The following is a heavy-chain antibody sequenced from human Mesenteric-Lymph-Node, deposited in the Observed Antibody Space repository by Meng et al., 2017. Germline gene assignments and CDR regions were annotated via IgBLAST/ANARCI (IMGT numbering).Heavy chain of an antibody. CDR3: ARDRSSSWPESNFDL. CDR2: ISAYNGNT. D-gene: IGHD6-13*01. V-gene: IGHV1-18*01. Sequence: ASVKVSCKASGYTFTSYGISWVRQAPGQGLEWMGWISAYNGNTNYAQKLQGRVTMTTDTSTSTAYMEMRSLRSDDTAVYYCARDRSSSWPESNFDLWGRGTLVTVSS. CDR1: GYTFTSYG. J-gene: IGHJ2*01.